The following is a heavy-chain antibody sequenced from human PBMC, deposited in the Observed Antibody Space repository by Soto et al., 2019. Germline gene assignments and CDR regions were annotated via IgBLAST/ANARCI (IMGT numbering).Heavy chain of an antibody. Sequence: QVQLQQWGAGLLKPSETLSLTCAVYGGSFSGYYWSWIRQPPGKGLEWIGEINHSGSTNYNPSLKSRGTISVDTSKNQFSLKLSSVTAVDTAVYYCARGYYDYVWGSYRGIRFDYWGQGTLVTVSS. CDR2: INHSGST. CDR1: GGSFSGYY. J-gene: IGHJ4*02. CDR3: ARGYYDYVWGSYRGIRFDY. D-gene: IGHD3-16*02. V-gene: IGHV4-34*01.